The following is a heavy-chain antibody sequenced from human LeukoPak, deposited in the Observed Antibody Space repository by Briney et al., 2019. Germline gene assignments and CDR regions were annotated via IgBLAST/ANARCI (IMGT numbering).Heavy chain of an antibody. CDR3: AKVDYYDSSGYEN. CDR1: GFTFSSYG. J-gene: IGHJ4*02. Sequence: PGGSLRLSCAASGFTFSSYGMHWVRQAPGKGLEWVAFIRYDGSNKYYADSVKGRFTISRDNSKNTPYLQMNSLRAEDTAVYYCAKVDYYDSSGYENWGQGTLVTVSS. CDR2: IRYDGSNK. D-gene: IGHD3-22*01. V-gene: IGHV3-30*02.